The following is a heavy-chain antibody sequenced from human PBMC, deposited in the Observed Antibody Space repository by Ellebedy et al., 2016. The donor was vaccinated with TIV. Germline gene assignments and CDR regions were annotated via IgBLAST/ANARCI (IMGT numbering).Heavy chain of an antibody. Sequence: SVKVSXXASGGTFSSYAISWVRQAPGQGLEWMGRIIPILGIANYAQKFQGRVTITADKSTSTAYMELSSLRSEDTAVYYCARGVGATFFDYWGQGTLVTVSS. CDR2: IIPILGIA. CDR1: GGTFSSYA. D-gene: IGHD1-26*01. V-gene: IGHV1-69*04. CDR3: ARGVGATFFDY. J-gene: IGHJ4*02.